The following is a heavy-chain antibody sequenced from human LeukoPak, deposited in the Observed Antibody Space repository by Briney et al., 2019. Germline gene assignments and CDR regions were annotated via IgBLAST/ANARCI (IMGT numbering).Heavy chain of an antibody. V-gene: IGHV4-59*01. CDR1: GGSISSYY. Sequence: SETLSLTCTVSGGSISSYYWSWIRQPPGKGLEWIGYIYYSGSTNYNPSLKGRVTISVDTSKNQFSLKLSSVTAADTAVYYCARGLYGGNPAAGYWGQGTLVTVSS. CDR2: IYYSGST. J-gene: IGHJ4*02. D-gene: IGHD4-23*01. CDR3: ARGLYGGNPAAGY.